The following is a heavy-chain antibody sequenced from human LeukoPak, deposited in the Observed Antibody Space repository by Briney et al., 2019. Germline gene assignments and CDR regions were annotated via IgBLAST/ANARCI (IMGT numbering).Heavy chain of an antibody. V-gene: IGHV4-59*12. CDR2: IYYSGST. J-gene: IGHJ6*02. CDR1: GGSISSYY. CDR3: ARDYYYGMDV. Sequence: KASETLSLTCTVSGGSISSYYWSWIRQPPGKGLEWIGYIYYSGSTNYNPSLKSRVTISVDTSKNQFSLELSSVTAADTAVYYCARDYYYGMDVWGQGTTVTVSS.